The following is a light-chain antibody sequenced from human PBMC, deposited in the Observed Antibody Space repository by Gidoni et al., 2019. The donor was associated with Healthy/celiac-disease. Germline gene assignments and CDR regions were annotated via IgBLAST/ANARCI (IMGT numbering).Light chain of an antibody. V-gene: IGKV1-9*01. J-gene: IGKJ4*01. Sequence: IHLTQSPSLLSASVGDRVTITCRASQGISRYLAWYQPKPGKAPKLLIYAASTVQSGVPSRVSGSGSGAEFTLTISSLQPEDFATYYCQQLKSYPPRTFGGGTKVEIK. CDR1: QGISRY. CDR2: AAS. CDR3: QQLKSYPPRT.